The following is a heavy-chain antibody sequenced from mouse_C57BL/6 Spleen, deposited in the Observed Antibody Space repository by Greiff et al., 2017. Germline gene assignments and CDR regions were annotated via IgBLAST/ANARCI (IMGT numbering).Heavy chain of an antibody. J-gene: IGHJ2*01. CDR2: IYPGSGST. CDR3: ALNYGSSVGYFDY. V-gene: IGHV1-55*01. Sequence: VQLQQSGAELVKPGASVKMSCKASGYTFTSYWITWVKQRPGQGLEWIGDIYPGSGSTNYNEKFKSKATLTVDTSSSTAYMQLSSLTSEDSAVYYCALNYGSSVGYFDYWGQGTTLTVSS. D-gene: IGHD1-1*01. CDR1: GYTFTSYW.